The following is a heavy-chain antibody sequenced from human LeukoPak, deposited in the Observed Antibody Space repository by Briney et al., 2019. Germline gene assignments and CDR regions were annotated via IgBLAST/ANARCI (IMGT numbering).Heavy chain of an antibody. CDR1: GFTFSSYD. D-gene: IGHD1-26*01. V-gene: IGHV3-23*01. Sequence: GGSLRLSCGASGFTFSSYDMSWVRQAPGKGLEWVSAISGSGGSTYYADSVKGRFTISRDNSKNTLYLQMNSLRGEDTALYYCAGTVGATNWGQGTLVTVSS. J-gene: IGHJ4*02. CDR2: ISGSGGST. CDR3: AGTVGATN.